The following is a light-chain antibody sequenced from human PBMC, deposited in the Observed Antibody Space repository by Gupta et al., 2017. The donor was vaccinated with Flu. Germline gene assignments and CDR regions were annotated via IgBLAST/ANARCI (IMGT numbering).Light chain of an antibody. CDR3: QQYDTSPLT. CDR1: HNLSNNS. J-gene: IGKJ4*01. V-gene: IGKV3-20*01. CDR2: DAS. Sequence: ESATLSCRASHNLSNNSLACYQQKPCQGPKLLIYDASSRATGIADRFGGSGSETDFTLTVSGLEAEDFALYYCQQYDTSPLTFGGGTKVEIK.